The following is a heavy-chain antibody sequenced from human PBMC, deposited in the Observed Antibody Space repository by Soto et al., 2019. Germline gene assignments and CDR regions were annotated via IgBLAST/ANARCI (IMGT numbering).Heavy chain of an antibody. CDR3: ARENDILTGYADYYYYYMDV. D-gene: IGHD3-9*01. Sequence: PGGSLRLCCAASGFPFSSYGMHWVRQAPGKGQEWVAVIWYDGSNKYYADSVKGRFTISRDNSKNTLYLQMNSLRAEDTAVYYCARENDILTGYADYYYYYMDVWGKGTTVTVSS. J-gene: IGHJ6*03. V-gene: IGHV3-33*01. CDR2: IWYDGSNK. CDR1: GFPFSSYG.